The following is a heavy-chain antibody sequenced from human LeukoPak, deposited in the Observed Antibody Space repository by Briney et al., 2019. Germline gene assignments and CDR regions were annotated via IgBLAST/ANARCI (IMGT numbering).Heavy chain of an antibody. V-gene: IGHV5-51*01. CDR1: GYSFTSSW. D-gene: IGHD2-15*01. Sequence: GESLKISCKGSGYSFTSSWIGWVRQMPGKGLEWMGIIYPGDSDTRYSPSFQGQVTISADKSITTAYLQWSSLKASDTAMYYCARRDCSGGSCYIRGYFDYWGQGTLVTVSS. J-gene: IGHJ4*02. CDR2: IYPGDSDT. CDR3: ARRDCSGGSCYIRGYFDY.